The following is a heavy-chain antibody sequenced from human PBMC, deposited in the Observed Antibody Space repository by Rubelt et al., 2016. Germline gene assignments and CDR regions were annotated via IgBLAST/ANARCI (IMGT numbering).Heavy chain of an antibody. J-gene: IGHJ4*02. Sequence: QVQLQQWGAGLLKPSETLSLTCTVSGGSISSYYWSWIRQPPGKGLEWIGEINHSGSTNYNPSLKSRVTISVDTSKNQFSLKLSSVTAADTAVYYCARALADCGGDCYLFDYWGQGTLVTVSS. V-gene: IGHV4-34*01. CDR3: ARALADCGGDCYLFDY. D-gene: IGHD2-21*02. CDR2: INHSGST. CDR1: GGSISSYY.